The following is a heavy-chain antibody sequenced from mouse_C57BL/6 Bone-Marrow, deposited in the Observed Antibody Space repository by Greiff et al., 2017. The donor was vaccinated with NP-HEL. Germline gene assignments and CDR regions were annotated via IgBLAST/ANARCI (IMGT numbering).Heavy chain of an antibody. Sequence: EVKLMESGGGLVKPGGSLKLSCAASGFTFSSYAMSWVRQTPEKRLEWVATISDGGSYTYYPDNVKGRFTISRDNAKNNLYLQMSHLKSEDTAMYYCARDTGGIYYDYDERFAYWGQGTLVTVSA. CDR3: ARDTGGIYYDYDERFAY. J-gene: IGHJ3*01. V-gene: IGHV5-4*01. CDR2: ISDGGSYT. D-gene: IGHD2-4*01. CDR1: GFTFSSYA.